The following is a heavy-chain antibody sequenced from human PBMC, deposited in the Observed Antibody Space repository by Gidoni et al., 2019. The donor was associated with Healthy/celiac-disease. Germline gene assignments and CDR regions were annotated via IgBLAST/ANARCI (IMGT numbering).Heavy chain of an antibody. J-gene: IGHJ5*02. CDR2: LYSGGST. V-gene: IGHV3-66*01. CDR3: AGSRSGYSSSWYPQNWFDP. Sequence: EVQLVESGGGLVQPGGSLRLSCAASGFTVSSNYMSWVRQAPGKGLEWVSVLYSGGSTYYADSVKGRFTISRDNSKNTLYLQMNSLRAEDTAVYYCAGSRSGYSSSWYPQNWFDPWGQGTLVTVSS. CDR1: GFTVSSNY. D-gene: IGHD6-13*01.